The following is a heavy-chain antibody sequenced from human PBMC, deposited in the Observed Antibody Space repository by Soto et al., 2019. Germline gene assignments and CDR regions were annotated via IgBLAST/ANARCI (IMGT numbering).Heavy chain of an antibody. CDR1: GFTFSSYS. CDR2: ISSSSSVI. D-gene: IGHD3-16*02. CDR3: ASVWGSYRLDY. J-gene: IGHJ4*02. V-gene: IGHV3-48*01. Sequence: EVQLVESGGGLVQPGGSLRLSCAASGFTFSSYSMNWVRQAPGKGLEWVSYISSSSSVIYYADSVKGRVTISIDNAKNSLYLQMNRLRAEDTAVYYCASVWGSYRLDYWGQGTLVTVSS.